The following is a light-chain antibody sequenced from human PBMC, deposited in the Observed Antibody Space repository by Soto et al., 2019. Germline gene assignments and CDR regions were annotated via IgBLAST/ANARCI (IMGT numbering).Light chain of an antibody. CDR3: CSDAGTSTYV. Sequence: QSVLTQPASVSGSPGQSITISCTRTSSDVGSFNFVSWYQQHPGKVPKVMIYEVSKRPSGVSDRFSGSKSGNTASLTISGLLAEDEADYYCCSDAGTSTYVFGTGTKVTVL. V-gene: IGLV2-23*02. CDR1: SSDVGSFNF. CDR2: EVS. J-gene: IGLJ1*01.